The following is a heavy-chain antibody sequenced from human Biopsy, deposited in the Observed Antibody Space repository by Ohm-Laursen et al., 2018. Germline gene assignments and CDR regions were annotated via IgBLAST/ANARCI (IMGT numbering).Heavy chain of an antibody. J-gene: IGHJ4*02. V-gene: IGHV4-59*07. CDR1: GGSISSYY. CDR2: IYYSGTT. D-gene: IGHD2-21*02. CDR3: ARDDAVTVIRGLYY. Sequence: SDTLSLTCTVSGGSISSYYWNWIRQPPGKGLEWIGYIYYSGTTDYSPSLKSRVTISIDKSKNQFFPKLSSVTAEDTAVYYCARDDAVTVIRGLYYWGQGALVTVSS.